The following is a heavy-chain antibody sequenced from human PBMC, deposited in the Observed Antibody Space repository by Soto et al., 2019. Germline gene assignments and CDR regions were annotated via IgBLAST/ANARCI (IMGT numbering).Heavy chain of an antibody. CDR2: IWYDGNNK. CDR3: ARGRYYDILTGSHPFDP. J-gene: IGHJ5*02. D-gene: IGHD3-9*01. V-gene: IGHV3-33*01. CDR1: GFTFSTYG. Sequence: QVQLVESGGGVVQPGRSLRLSCAASGFTFSTYGMHWVRQAPGKGLELVAVIWYDGNNKYYADSVKGRFSISRDNSKSTLYLQMNSQRAEDTAMYYCARGRYYDILTGSHPFDPWGQGTLVTVS.